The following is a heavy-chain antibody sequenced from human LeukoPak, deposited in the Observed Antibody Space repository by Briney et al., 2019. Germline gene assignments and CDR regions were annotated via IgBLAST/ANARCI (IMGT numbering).Heavy chain of an antibody. V-gene: IGHV3-48*03. CDR1: GFPFSVYE. J-gene: IGHJ4*02. Sequence: PGGSLRLSCTVSGFPFSVYEMNWVRQAPGKGLEWVSNIGSSGTPRYYAESVKGRFSISRDNVENSLFLQMNSLRVEDTGIYYCALLAVASDFDYWGQGALVTVSS. CDR2: IGSSGTPR. CDR3: ALLAVASDFDY. D-gene: IGHD6-19*01.